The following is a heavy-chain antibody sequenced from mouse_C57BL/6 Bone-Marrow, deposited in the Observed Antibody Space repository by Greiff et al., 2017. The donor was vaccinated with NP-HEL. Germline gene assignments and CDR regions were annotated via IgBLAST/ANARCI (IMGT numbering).Heavy chain of an antibody. J-gene: IGHJ3*01. D-gene: IGHD1-1*01. CDR1: GYTFTSYW. CDR3: ARPIYYYGSSLAWFAY. V-gene: IGHV1-64*01. CDR2: IHPNSGST. Sequence: QVQLQQPGAELVKPGASVKLSCKASGYTFTSYWMHWVKQRPGQGLAWIGMIHPNSGSTNYNEKFKSKATLPVDNSSSTAYMQLSSLTSEDSAVYYCARPIYYYGSSLAWFAYWGQGTRVTVSA.